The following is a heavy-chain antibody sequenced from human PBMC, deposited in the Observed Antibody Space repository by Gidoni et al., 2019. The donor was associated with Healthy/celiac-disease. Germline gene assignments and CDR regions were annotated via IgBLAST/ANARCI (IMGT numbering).Heavy chain of an antibody. CDR2: IIPILGIA. D-gene: IGHD2-8*01. CDR3: ARDPQGYCTNGVCQDQFDY. V-gene: IGHV1-69*04. Sequence: QVQLVQSGAEVKKPGSSVKVSCKASGGTFSSYAISWVRQAPGQGLEWMGRIIPILGIANYAQKFQGRVTITADKSTSTAYMELSSLRSEDTAVYYCARDPQGYCTNGVCQDQFDYWGQGTLVTVSS. J-gene: IGHJ4*02. CDR1: GGTFSSYA.